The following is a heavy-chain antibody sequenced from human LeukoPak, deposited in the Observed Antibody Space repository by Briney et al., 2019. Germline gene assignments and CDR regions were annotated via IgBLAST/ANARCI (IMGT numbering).Heavy chain of an antibody. V-gene: IGHV4-34*01. CDR1: GGSFSGYF. CDR3: ARGSWYFDL. CDR2: INHSGST. J-gene: IGHJ2*01. Sequence: SETLSLTCAVYGGSFSGYFWSWIRQPPGKGLEWIGEINHSGSTNYNPSLRSRVTISVDTSKNQFSLKLSSVTAADTAVYYCARGSWYFDLWGRGTLVTVAS.